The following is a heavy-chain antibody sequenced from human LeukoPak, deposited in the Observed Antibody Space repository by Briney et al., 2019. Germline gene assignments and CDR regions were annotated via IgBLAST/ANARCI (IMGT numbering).Heavy chain of an antibody. CDR1: GYTFTSYG. D-gene: IGHD3-10*01. V-gene: IGHV1-18*01. CDR3: ARDSLSVLWFGELLDPQHWGIPKNYYYYGMDV. Sequence: ASVKVSCKASGYTFTSYGISWVRQAPGQGLEWMGWISAYSGNTNYAQKLQGRVTMTTDTSTSTAYMELRSLRSDDTAVYYCARDSLSVLWFGELLDPQHWGIPKNYYYYGMDVWGQGTTVTVSS. J-gene: IGHJ6*02. CDR2: ISAYSGNT.